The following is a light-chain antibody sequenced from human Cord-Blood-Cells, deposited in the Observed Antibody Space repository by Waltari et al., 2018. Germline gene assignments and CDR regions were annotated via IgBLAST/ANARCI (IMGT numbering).Light chain of an antibody. J-gene: IGKJ2*01. V-gene: IGKV4-1*01. CDR1: QSVLYSSNNKNY. CDR2: WAS. CDR3: QQYYSTPYT. Sequence: DIVITQSPDPLALSLGERATIHCKSSQSVLYSSNNKNYLAWYQQKPGQPPKLLIYWASTRESGVPDRFSGSGSGTDFTLTISSLQAEDVAVYYCQQYYSTPYTFGQGTKLEIK.